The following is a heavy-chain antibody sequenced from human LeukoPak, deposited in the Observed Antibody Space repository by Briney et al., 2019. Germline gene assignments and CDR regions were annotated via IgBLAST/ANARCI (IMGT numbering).Heavy chain of an antibody. Sequence: PSETLSLTCTVSGGSISSGGYYWSWIRQHPGKGLEWIGYIYYSGSTYYNPSLKSRVTISEETSKNQFSLKLSSVTAADTAVYYCARGPLAQGQPFAYWGQGTLVTVSS. CDR3: ARGPLAQGQPFAY. CDR1: GGSISSGGYY. V-gene: IGHV4-31*03. J-gene: IGHJ4*02. CDR2: IYYSGST.